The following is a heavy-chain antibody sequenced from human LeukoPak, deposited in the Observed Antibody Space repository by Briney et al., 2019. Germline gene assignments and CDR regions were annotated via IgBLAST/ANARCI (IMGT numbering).Heavy chain of an antibody. CDR1: GGTFSSYA. J-gene: IGHJ5*02. Sequence: SVKVSCKASGGTFSSYAISWVRQAPGQGLEWMGGIIPIFGTANYAQKFQGRVTITADESTSTAYMELSSLRSEDTAVYYCAREDSIAAAGSNWFDPWGQGTLVTVSS. D-gene: IGHD6-13*01. CDR3: AREDSIAAAGSNWFDP. CDR2: IIPIFGTA. V-gene: IGHV1-69*13.